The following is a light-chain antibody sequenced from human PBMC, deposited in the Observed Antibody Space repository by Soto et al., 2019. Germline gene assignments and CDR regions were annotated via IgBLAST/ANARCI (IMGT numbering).Light chain of an antibody. CDR2: EVG. CDR3: CSYAGNTYV. J-gene: IGLJ1*01. V-gene: IGLV2-11*01. CDR1: SRDVGGCNS. Sequence: QSALTQPRSVSGSPGQSVTISCTGTSRDVGGCNSVSWYQQHPGKAPRLMIYEVGRGPSGVPDRFFGSKSGNTASLTISGLQAEDEADYYCCSYAGNTYVFGTGTKVTVL.